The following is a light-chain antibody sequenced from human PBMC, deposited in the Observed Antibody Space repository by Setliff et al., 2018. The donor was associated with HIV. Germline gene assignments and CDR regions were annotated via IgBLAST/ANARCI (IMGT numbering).Light chain of an antibody. CDR1: SSDVGTYDY. J-gene: IGLJ1*01. CDR3: ASYTGTSTPYV. Sequence: QSALAQPASVSGSPGQSITISCTGSSSDVGTYDYVSWYQQHPGKAPKLLIYDVSERPSRVARHFSGSQSGNTASLAISGRQVEVEGDYYCASYTGTSTPYVFGSGTKVTV. CDR2: DVS. V-gene: IGLV2-14*03.